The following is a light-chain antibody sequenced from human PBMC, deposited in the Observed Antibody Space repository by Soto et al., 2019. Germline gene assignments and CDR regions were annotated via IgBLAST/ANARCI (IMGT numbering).Light chain of an antibody. CDR2: KVS. Sequence: DVVMTQSPLSLPVTLGQPASISCRSSQSLAYSDGNTYLNWFQQRPGQSPRRLIYKVSNRDSGDPDRFGGSGSGTDFALKISRVEAEDVGVYYCMQGTHWPPYTFGQGTKLEIK. J-gene: IGKJ2*01. V-gene: IGKV2-30*01. CDR1: QSLAYSDGNTY. CDR3: MQGTHWPPYT.